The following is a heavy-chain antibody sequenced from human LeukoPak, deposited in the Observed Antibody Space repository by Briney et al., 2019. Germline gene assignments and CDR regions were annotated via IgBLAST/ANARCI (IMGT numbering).Heavy chain of an antibody. V-gene: IGHV1-18*01. D-gene: IGHD3-9*01. J-gene: IGHJ3*02. CDR3: ARDRAQYDILTGYYPDAFDI. CDR2: ISAYNGNT. CDR1: GYTFTSYG. Sequence: ASVKVSCKAPGYTFTSYGISWVRQAPGQGLEWMGWISAYNGNTNYAQKLQGRVTMTTDTSTSTAYMELRSLRSDDTAVYYCARDRAQYDILTGYYPDAFDIWGQGTMVTVSS.